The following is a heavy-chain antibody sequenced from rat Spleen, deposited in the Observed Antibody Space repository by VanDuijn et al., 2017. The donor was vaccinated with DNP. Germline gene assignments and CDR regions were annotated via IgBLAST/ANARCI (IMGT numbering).Heavy chain of an antibody. D-gene: IGHD1-10*01. CDR2: ISSGGNT. CDR3: TREREPKNNPYYFDF. CDR1: GFSLTGYH. J-gene: IGHJ2*01. Sequence: QVQLKESGPGLVQPSQTLSLSCTVSGFSLTGYHVSWVRQCPGKGLEWIAVISSGGNTYYNSALISRLTISRDTSKSQVFLGMNSLQTEDTAMYFCTREREPKNNPYYFDFWGQGVMVTVSS. V-gene: IGHV2S12*01.